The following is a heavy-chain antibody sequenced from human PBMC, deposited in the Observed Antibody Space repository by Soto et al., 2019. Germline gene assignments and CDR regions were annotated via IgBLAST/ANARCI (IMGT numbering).Heavy chain of an antibody. J-gene: IGHJ6*02. CDR3: ARVLAGRSGYYRGHAYYYYGMDV. CDR2: IIPIFGTA. Sequence: QVQLVQSGAEVKKPGSSVKVSCKASGGTFSSYAISWVRQAPGQGLEWMGGIIPIFGTANYAQKFQGRVTITADESTSTAYMELSSLRSEDTAVYYFARVLAGRSGYYRGHAYYYYGMDVWGQGTTVTVSS. D-gene: IGHD3-22*01. V-gene: IGHV1-69*01. CDR1: GGTFSSYA.